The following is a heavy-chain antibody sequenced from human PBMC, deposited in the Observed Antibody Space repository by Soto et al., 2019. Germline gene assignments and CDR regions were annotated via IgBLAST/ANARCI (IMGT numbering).Heavy chain of an antibody. CDR2: IYYSGST. Sequence: SETLSLTCTVSGGSISSYYWSWIRQPPGKGLEWIGYIYYSGSTNYNPSLKSRVTISVDTSKNQFSLKLSPVTAADTAVYYCAGVDIWGKGGTHDAFDIWGQGTMVTVSS. J-gene: IGHJ3*02. CDR3: AGVDIWGKGGTHDAFDI. D-gene: IGHD3-16*01. CDR1: GGSISSYY. V-gene: IGHV4-59*08.